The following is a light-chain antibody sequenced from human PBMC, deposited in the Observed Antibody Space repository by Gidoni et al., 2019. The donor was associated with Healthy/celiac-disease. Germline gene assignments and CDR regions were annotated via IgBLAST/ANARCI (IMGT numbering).Light chain of an antibody. V-gene: IGKV3-20*01. CDR3: QQYGSSPPYT. J-gene: IGKJ2*01. CDR1: QSVSSSY. Sequence: EIVLTQSPGTLSLSPGERATLSCRASQSVSSSYLAWYQQKPGQAPRLLIYGASSRATGIPDMFSGSGSGTDFTLTISRLEPEDFAVYYCQQYGSSPPYTFXXXTKLEIK. CDR2: GAS.